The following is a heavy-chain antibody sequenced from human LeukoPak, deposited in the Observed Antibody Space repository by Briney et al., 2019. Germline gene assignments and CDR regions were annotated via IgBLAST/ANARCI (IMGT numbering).Heavy chain of an antibody. CDR2: INPNSGGT. D-gene: IGHD6-13*01. CDR3: ARGIAAAGGRWFDP. Sequence: ASVKVSCKASGYTFTDYYMHWVRQALGQGLEWMGWINPNSGGTNYAQQFQGRVTMTRDTSISTAYMELSNLRSDDTAVYYCARGIAAAGGRWFDPWGQGTLVTVSS. J-gene: IGHJ5*02. V-gene: IGHV1-2*02. CDR1: GYTFTDYY.